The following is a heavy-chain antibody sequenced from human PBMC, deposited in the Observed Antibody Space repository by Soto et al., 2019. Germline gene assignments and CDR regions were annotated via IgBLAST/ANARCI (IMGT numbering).Heavy chain of an antibody. CDR1: GFTFSSYG. J-gene: IGHJ4*02. D-gene: IGHD6-6*01. CDR3: AREKGSSSGIDY. CDR2: IWYDGSNK. V-gene: IGHV3-33*01. Sequence: GSLRLSCAASGFTFSSYGMHWVRQAPGKGLEWVAVIWYDGSNKYYADSVKGRFTISRDNSKNTLYLQMNSLRAEDTAVYYCAREKGSSSGIDYWGQGTLVTVSS.